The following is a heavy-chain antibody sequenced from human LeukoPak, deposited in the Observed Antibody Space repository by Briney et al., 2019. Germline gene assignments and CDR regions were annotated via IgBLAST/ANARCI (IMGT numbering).Heavy chain of an antibody. CDR3: ARGGLDNWFDP. CDR2: INHSGST. V-gene: IGHV4-34*01. D-gene: IGHD5-12*01. Sequence: SETLSLTCTVSGGSISGYYWSWIRQPPEKGLEWIGEINHSGSTNYNPSLKSRVTISIDTSKNQFSLKLTSVTAADTAVYYCARGGLDNWFDPWGQGTLVSVSS. J-gene: IGHJ5*02. CDR1: GGSISGYY.